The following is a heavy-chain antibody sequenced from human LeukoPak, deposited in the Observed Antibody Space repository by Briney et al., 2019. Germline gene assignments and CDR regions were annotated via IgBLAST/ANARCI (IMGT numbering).Heavy chain of an antibody. Sequence: ASVKVSCKASGYTFTSYDINWVRQATGQGLEWMGWINPNSGGTNYAQKFQGRVTMTRDTSISTAYMELSRLRSDDTAVYYCASAPLLWFGELSQPPLYWGQGTLVTVSS. D-gene: IGHD3-10*01. CDR3: ASAPLLWFGELSQPPLY. J-gene: IGHJ4*02. CDR2: INPNSGGT. CDR1: GYTFTSYD. V-gene: IGHV1-2*02.